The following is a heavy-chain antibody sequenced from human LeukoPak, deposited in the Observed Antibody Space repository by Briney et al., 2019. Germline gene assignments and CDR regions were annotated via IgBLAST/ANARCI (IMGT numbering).Heavy chain of an antibody. CDR3: ARNNGMDV. CDR2: VNRDGSET. J-gene: IGHJ6*02. V-gene: IGHV3-7*03. CDR1: GFALSSHW. Sequence: TGGSLRLSCAASGFALSSHWMIWVRQVPGRGPEWVANVNRDGSETYYLDSVKGRFTISKDNAKNSLYLQMNSLRAEDTALYHCARNNGMDVWGQGTTVIVSS.